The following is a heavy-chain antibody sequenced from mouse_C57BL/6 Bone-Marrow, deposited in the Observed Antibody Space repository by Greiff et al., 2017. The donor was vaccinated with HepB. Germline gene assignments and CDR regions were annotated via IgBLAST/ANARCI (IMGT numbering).Heavy chain of an antibody. Sequence: EVKLMESGGGLVQPGGSLKLSCAASGFTFSDYYMYWVRQTPEKRLEWVAYISNGGGSTYYPDTAKGRFTISSDNAKNTLYLQMSRLKSEDTAMYYCARTYYYGSSHPCYAMDYWGQGTSVTVSS. D-gene: IGHD1-1*01. J-gene: IGHJ4*01. V-gene: IGHV5-12*01. CDR1: GFTFSDYY. CDR3: ARTYYYGSSHPCYAMDY. CDR2: ISNGGGST.